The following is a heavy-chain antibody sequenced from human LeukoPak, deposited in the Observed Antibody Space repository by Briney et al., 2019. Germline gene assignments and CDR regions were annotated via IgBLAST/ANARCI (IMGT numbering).Heavy chain of an antibody. J-gene: IGHJ4*02. CDR1: GGSVSSSSYY. CDR2: IYYSGST. V-gene: IGHV4-39*01. Sequence: KPSETLSLTCTVSGGSVSSSSYYWGWIRQPPMKGLEWIGSIYYSGSTEYNLSLKSRVTISVDTSRNQFSLKLSSVTAADTAVHYCARHQSYGSGTYYAPFDNWGQGILVTVSS. D-gene: IGHD3-10*01. CDR3: ARHQSYGSGTYYAPFDN.